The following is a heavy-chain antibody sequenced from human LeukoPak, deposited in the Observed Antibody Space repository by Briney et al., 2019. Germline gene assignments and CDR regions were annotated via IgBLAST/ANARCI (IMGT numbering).Heavy chain of an antibody. CDR3: ATRRGFELFFDL. Sequence: SETLSLTCTVSGGSINSGSYYWNWIRQVPGKGLEWIGHIYDSGNTNYNPSLKSRVTILADTSKSQFSLKLNSVTAADTAVYFCATRRGFELFFDLRGQGTRVTVSS. D-gene: IGHD3-10*01. CDR1: GGSINSGSYY. CDR2: IYDSGNT. V-gene: IGHV4-61*01. J-gene: IGHJ4*02.